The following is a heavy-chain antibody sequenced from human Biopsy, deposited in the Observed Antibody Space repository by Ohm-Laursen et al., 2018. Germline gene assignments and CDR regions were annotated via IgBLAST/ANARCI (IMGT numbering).Heavy chain of an antibody. Sequence: PGTLSLTCAVFGKTFSDYQWSWIRQPPGKGLEWIGQINQAGTTNYNPSLKSRVSISADAFKYEFSLRLTSVTAADTAVYLCGNEVHGRDYWGLGAQVTVSS. D-gene: IGHD2-15*01. J-gene: IGHJ4*02. CDR1: GKTFSDYQ. V-gene: IGHV4-34*08. CDR2: INQAGTT. CDR3: GNEVHGRDY.